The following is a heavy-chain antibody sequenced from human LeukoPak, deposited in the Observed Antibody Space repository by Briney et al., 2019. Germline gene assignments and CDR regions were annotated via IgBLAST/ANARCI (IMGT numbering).Heavy chain of an antibody. CDR1: GGTFSSYA. CDR3: ARESGDSSGYPVGRLDY. Sequence: VTVSCMGSGGTFSSYAISGLRPARGQGLAWMGSIILIFCIANYPQKFQGRVTITADKSPSTAYMELSSLRSEDTAVYYCARESGDSSGYPVGRLDYWGQETLVTDSS. CDR2: IILIFCIA. J-gene: IGHJ4*02. V-gene: IGHV1-69*10. D-gene: IGHD3-22*01.